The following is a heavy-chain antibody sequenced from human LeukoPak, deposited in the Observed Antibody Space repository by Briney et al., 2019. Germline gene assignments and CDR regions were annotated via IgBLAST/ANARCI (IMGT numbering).Heavy chain of an antibody. Sequence: PGGSLRLSRAASGFTFDRYSMNWVRQAPGRGLEWVSTISGNGYSTFYADSVKGRFTISRDNSNNTLYLQMNALRADDAALYYCARDLLWFGESSVGWGQGSLVTVSS. J-gene: IGHJ4*02. CDR2: ISGNGYST. CDR3: ARDLLWFGESSVG. V-gene: IGHV3-23*01. D-gene: IGHD3-10*01. CDR1: GFTFDRYS.